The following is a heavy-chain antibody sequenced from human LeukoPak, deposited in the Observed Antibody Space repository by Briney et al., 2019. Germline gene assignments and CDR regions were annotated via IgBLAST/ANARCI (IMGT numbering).Heavy chain of an antibody. CDR2: INSDGSST. CDR3: ARARSSSSWREGAFDI. J-gene: IGHJ3*02. D-gene: IGHD6-13*01. Sequence: GGSLRLSCAASGFTFSSYWMHWVRQAPGKGLVWVSRINSDGSSTSYADSVKGRFTISRDNAKNTLYLQMNGLRAEDTAVYYCARARSSSSWREGAFDIWGQGTMVTVSS. CDR1: GFTFSSYW. V-gene: IGHV3-74*01.